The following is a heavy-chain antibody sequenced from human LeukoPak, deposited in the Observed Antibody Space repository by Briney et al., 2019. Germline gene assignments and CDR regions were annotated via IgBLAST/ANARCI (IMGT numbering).Heavy chain of an antibody. CDR3: VRDRSGFPKDY. Sequence: PGGSLRLSCAASGFTFSSYWMHWVRQAPGKGLVWVSRINSDGSSTTYADSVMGRFTISRDNAKNTLYLQMNSLGAEDTAMYYCVRDRSGFPKDYWGQGTPVTVSS. CDR2: INSDGSST. J-gene: IGHJ4*02. CDR1: GFTFSSYW. V-gene: IGHV3-74*01. D-gene: IGHD3-3*01.